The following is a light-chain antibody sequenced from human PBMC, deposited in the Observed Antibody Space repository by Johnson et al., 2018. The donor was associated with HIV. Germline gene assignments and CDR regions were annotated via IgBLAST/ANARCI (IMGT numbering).Light chain of an antibody. CDR1: SSNIGNNY. CDR2: ENN. J-gene: IGLJ1*01. CDR3: GTWDNSLSAHFV. Sequence: SVLTQPPSVSAAPGQKVTISCSGSSSNIGNNYVSWYQQLPGTAPKLLIYENNKRPSGIPDRFSGSKSGTSATLDITGLQTGDEADYYCGTWDNSLSAHFVFGTGAKVTVL. V-gene: IGLV1-51*02.